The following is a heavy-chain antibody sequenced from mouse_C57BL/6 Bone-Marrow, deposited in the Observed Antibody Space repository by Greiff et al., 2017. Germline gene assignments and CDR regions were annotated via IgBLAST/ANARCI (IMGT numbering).Heavy chain of an antibody. Sequence: EVQLQQSGPVLVKPGASVKMSCKASGYTFTDYYMNWVKQSPGKSLEWIGGINPYNGGTSYNQKVKGKATLTVDKSSSTAYMELNSLTSEDSAVYYCAREGGTPFADWGQGTLVTVSA. CDR3: AREGGTPFAD. V-gene: IGHV1-19*01. J-gene: IGHJ3*01. CDR1: GYTFTDYY. D-gene: IGHD3-3*01. CDR2: INPYNGGT.